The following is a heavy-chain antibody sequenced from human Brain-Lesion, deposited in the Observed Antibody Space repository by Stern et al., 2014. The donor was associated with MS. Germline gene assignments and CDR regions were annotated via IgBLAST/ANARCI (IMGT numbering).Heavy chain of an antibody. CDR2: IYASGNT. D-gene: IGHD4-17*01. V-gene: IGHV4-61*02. Sequence: DQLVESGPGLVKPSQTLSLTCTVSGGPISSHSYYWSWIRQPAGKGLEWIGRIYASGNTTYNPSLQSRVSIPVDTSKNQLSLRLSSVTASDTAVYYCARDYGDLEFDLWGQGTLVTVSS. CDR1: GGPISSHSYY. CDR3: ARDYGDLEFDL. J-gene: IGHJ4*02.